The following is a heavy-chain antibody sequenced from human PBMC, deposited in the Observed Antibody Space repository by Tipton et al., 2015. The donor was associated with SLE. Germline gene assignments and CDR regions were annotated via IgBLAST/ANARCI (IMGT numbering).Heavy chain of an antibody. CDR2: ISWDGGST. CDR1: GFTFDDYS. V-gene: IGHV3-43*01. Sequence: SLRLSCAASGFTFDDYSMHWVRQAPGKGLEWVSLISWDGGSTYYADSVKGRFTISRDNSKNSLYLQMNSLRTEDTALYYCAKYSGVVVTHDACDIWCQGTMVTVAS. J-gene: IGHJ3*02. CDR3: AKYSGVVVTHDACDI. D-gene: IGHD4-23*01.